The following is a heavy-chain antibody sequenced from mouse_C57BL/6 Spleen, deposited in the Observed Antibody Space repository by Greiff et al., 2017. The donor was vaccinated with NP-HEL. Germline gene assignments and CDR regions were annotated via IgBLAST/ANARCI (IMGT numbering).Heavy chain of an antibody. Sequence: DVMLVESGGGLVKPGGSLKLSCAASGFTFSSYAMSWVRQTPEKRLEWVATISDGGSYTYYPDNVKGRFTISRDNAKNNLYLQMSHLKSEDTAMYYCARASITTVVAPGFAYWGQGTLVTVSA. CDR2: ISDGGSYT. J-gene: IGHJ3*01. D-gene: IGHD1-1*01. V-gene: IGHV5-4*03. CDR3: ARASITTVVAPGFAY. CDR1: GFTFSSYA.